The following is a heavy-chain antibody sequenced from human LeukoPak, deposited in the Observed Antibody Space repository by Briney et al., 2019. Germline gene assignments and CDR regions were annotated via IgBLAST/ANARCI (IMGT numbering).Heavy chain of an antibody. CDR3: AKRGMVRGGSPGYFDY. D-gene: IGHD3-10*01. V-gene: IGHV3-7*01. J-gene: IGHJ4*02. Sequence: GGSLRLSCAASGFTFSSYWMSWVRKAPGKGLEWVANIKQDGSEKYYVDSVKGRFTISRDNAKNSLYLQMNSLRAEDTAVYYCAKRGMVRGGSPGYFDYWGQGTLVTVSS. CDR2: IKQDGSEK. CDR1: GFTFSSYW.